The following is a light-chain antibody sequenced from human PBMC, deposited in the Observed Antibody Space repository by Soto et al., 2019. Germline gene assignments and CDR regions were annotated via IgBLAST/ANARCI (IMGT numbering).Light chain of an antibody. CDR1: QDISTY. CDR3: QKYSSAPFT. V-gene: IGKV1-27*01. Sequence: DIQMTQSPSSLSASVGDRVTITCQASQDISTYLAWYQQKPGKVPKLLIYAASTLQSGVPSRFSGSGSGTDFTLTISSLQPEDVATYYCQKYSSAPFTFGPGTKVDIK. CDR2: AAS. J-gene: IGKJ3*01.